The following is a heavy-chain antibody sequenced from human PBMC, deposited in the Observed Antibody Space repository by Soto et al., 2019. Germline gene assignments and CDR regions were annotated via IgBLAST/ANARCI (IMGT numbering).Heavy chain of an antibody. J-gene: IGHJ4*02. CDR3: ARAHSFDSGPLDY. CDR1: GFTFSSSV. D-gene: IGHD3-22*01. V-gene: IGHV3-33*01. CDR2: IWYDGSNK. Sequence: QVQLVESGGGVVQPGRSLRLSCAASGFTFSSSVMHCVRQAPGKGLEWVAVIWYDGSNKYYADSVKGRFTISRDNSKNSLYLQMNSLRAEETAGYYCARAHSFDSGPLDYWGQGTLVTVSS.